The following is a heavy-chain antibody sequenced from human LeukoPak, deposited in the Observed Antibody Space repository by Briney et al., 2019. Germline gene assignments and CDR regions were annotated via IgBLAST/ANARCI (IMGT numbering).Heavy chain of an antibody. D-gene: IGHD6-13*01. J-gene: IGHJ5*01. Sequence: GGSDTLSCVASRFNFSSYWMHWVRQAPGKGLVWVSRINTDGTTTTYADSVKGRFTISRDNSKNTLYLEMNSLRVEDTALYFCARVGHGSSWFDSWGQGLLITVSS. V-gene: IGHV3-74*01. CDR3: ARVGHGSSWFDS. CDR2: INTDGTTT. CDR1: RFNFSSYW.